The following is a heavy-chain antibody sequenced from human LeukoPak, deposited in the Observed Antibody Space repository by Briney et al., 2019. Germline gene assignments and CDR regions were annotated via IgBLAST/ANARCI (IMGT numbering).Heavy chain of an antibody. CDR1: GFTFSSYW. CDR2: IKQDGSEK. Sequence: TGGSLRLSCAASGFTFSSYWMSWVRQAPGKGLEWVANIKQDGSEKYYVDSVKGRFTISRDNAKNSLYLQMNSLRAEDTAVYYCARDGEWELGLDAFDIWGQGTMVTVSS. J-gene: IGHJ3*02. V-gene: IGHV3-7*01. CDR3: ARDGEWELGLDAFDI. D-gene: IGHD1-26*01.